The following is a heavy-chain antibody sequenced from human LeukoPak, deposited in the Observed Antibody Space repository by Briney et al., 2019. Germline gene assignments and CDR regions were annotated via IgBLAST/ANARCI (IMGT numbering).Heavy chain of an antibody. D-gene: IGHD3-22*01. V-gene: IGHV1-18*01. CDR3: ARDINGYYYDSHGYYPTDL. CDR1: GYIFTSYG. J-gene: IGHJ5*02. CDR2: ISVYNGNT. Sequence: ASVKISCKASGYIFTSYGISWVRQAPGQGLEWMGWISVYNGNTNYPQRPQGRVTMTTDTSTTTAYMELRSLRSDDTAVYYCARDINGYYYDSHGYYPTDLWGQGTLVTVSS.